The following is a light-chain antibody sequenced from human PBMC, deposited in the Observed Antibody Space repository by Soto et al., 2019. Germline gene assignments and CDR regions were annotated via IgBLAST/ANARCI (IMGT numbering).Light chain of an antibody. Sequence: QAVLTQSPSASASLGASVKLTCTLSSGHSSDAIAWHQQQPEKGPRYLMKLNSDGSHSKWDGIPDRFSGSSSGAERYLTISSLQSEDEADYYCQTWGTGIHYVFGTGTKVTVL. CDR2: LNSDGSH. CDR1: SGHSSDA. V-gene: IGLV4-69*01. J-gene: IGLJ1*01. CDR3: QTWGTGIHYV.